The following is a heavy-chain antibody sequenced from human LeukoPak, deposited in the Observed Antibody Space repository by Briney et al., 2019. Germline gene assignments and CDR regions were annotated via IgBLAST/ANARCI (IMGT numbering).Heavy chain of an antibody. D-gene: IGHD3-10*01. CDR2: IYYSGST. CDR3: ARNMGTTMVRGVIRNTYNWFDP. V-gene: IGHV4-59*08. CDR1: GDSSSSYY. Sequence: SETLSLTCTVSGDSSSSYYWIWIRQPPGKGLEWIGYIYYSGSTNYNPSLKSRVTISVDTSKNQFSLKLSSVTAADTAVYYCARNMGTTMVRGVIRNTYNWFDPWGQGTLVTVSS. J-gene: IGHJ5*02.